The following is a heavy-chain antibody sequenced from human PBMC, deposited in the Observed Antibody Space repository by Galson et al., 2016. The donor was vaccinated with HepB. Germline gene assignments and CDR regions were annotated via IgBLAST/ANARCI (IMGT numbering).Heavy chain of an antibody. CDR2: IIPMFGTA. V-gene: IGHV1-69*13. CDR3: ARVGNSDRSAYFVY. J-gene: IGHJ4*02. D-gene: IGHD3-22*01. Sequence: SVKVSCKASGGTFSSYGFSWVRQSPGQGLEWMGGIIPMFGTADYAQNFQDRFTITADESTSTVHMELSSLRSEDTAVYYCARVGNSDRSAYFVYWGQGTLVTVSS. CDR1: GGTFSSYG.